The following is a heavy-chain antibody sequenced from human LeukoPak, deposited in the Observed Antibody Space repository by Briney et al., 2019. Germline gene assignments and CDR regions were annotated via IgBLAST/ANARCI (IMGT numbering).Heavy chain of an antibody. Sequence: GGSLRLSCVASGFSFGNYAMSWVRQDPGKGLQWVSQISGTGGATWYAGFARDRFTISRDNSKKTLYLQMSGLGVEDTAMYYCVKDPRDTYGTNWFVSWGQGTLLIVSS. CDR1: GFSFGNYA. D-gene: IGHD2-21*01. CDR3: VKDPRDTYGTNWFVS. J-gene: IGHJ5*01. CDR2: ISGTGGAT. V-gene: IGHV3-23*01.